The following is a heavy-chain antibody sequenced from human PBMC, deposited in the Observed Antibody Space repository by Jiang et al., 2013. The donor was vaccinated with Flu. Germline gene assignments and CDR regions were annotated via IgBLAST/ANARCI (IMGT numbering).Heavy chain of an antibody. V-gene: IGHV1-2*02. J-gene: IGHJ3*02. D-gene: IGHD3-22*01. CDR2: INPNSGGT. CDR1: GYTFTGYY. Sequence: QLVESGAEVKKPGASVKVSCKASGYTFTGYYMHWVRQAPGQGLEWMGWINPNSGGTNYAQKFQGRVTMTRDTSISTAYMELSRLRSDDTAVYYCARGRYYYDSSGYSDAFDIWGQGTMVTVSS. CDR3: ARGRYYYDSSGYSDAFDI.